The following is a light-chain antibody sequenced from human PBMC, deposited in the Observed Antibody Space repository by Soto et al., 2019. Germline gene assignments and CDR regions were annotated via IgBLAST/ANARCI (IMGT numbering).Light chain of an antibody. Sequence: SYELTQPPSVSVAPGQTARVTCGGNNIGTERVHWYQQKPGQAPILVVYDDTDRRSGIPERFSGSNSDNTATLTISRVEAGDEADYFCQVWDSDSDQYVFGTGTKV. CDR2: DDT. J-gene: IGLJ1*01. CDR1: NIGTER. V-gene: IGLV3-21*02. CDR3: QVWDSDSDQYV.